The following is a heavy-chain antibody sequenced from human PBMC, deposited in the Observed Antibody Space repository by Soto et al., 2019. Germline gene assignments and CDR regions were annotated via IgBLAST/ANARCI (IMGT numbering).Heavy chain of an antibody. CDR1: VFTFSTYT. Sequence: GGSLRLSCASSVFTFSTYTMNWVRQAPGKGLEWVSGISENGRFTYYADSVKGRFTISRDDSKKMMFLQMSSLRAGDTAVYYCAKSGHNNFFEHWGQGSLVTVSS. CDR3: AKSGHNNFFEH. V-gene: IGHV3-23*01. CDR2: ISENGRFT. J-gene: IGHJ4*02.